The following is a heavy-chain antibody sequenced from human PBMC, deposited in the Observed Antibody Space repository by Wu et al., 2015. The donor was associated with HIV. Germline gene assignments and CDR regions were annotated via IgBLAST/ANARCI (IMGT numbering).Heavy chain of an antibody. V-gene: IGHV1-58*02. CDR1: GFTFTSSA. D-gene: IGHD6-19*01. CDR2: IVVGSGNT. J-gene: IGHJ3*02. CDR3: ARYESNSSGRKQKNDAFDI. Sequence: QMQLVQSGPEVKKPGTSVKVSCKASGFTFTSSAMQWVRQARGQRLEWIGWIVVGSGNTNYPQKFQERVTITRXSISTAYMELSSLRSEDTAVYYCARYESNSSGRKQKNDAFDIWGQGTMVTVSS.